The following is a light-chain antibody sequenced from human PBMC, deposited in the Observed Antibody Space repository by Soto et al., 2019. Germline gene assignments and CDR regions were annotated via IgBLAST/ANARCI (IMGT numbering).Light chain of an antibody. V-gene: IGKV1-5*01. CDR3: QHYHSYPYT. J-gene: IGKJ2*01. CDR1: QSIGGW. CDR2: DAF. Sequence: DIQMTQSPSTLSASIGDRVTITCRASQSIGGWLAWYQQRPGKAPKLLIYDAFSVNSGVPSRFSGSRSGTKFTLAISGLQHEDFATYYCQHYHSYPYTFGQGTKLEIK.